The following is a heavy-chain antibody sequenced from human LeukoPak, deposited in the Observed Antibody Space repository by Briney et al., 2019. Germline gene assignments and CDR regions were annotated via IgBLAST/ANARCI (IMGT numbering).Heavy chain of an antibody. J-gene: IGHJ5*02. D-gene: IGHD3-10*01. V-gene: IGHV4-59*01. Sequence: PSETLSLTCTVSGGSISSYYWSWIRQPPGKGLEWIGYIYYSGSTNYNPSLKSRVTISVDTSKNQFSLKLSSVTAADTAVYYCARDLAGYGSGSEVPLAGFDPWGQGTLVTVSS. CDR3: ARDLAGYGSGSEVPLAGFDP. CDR1: GGSISSYY. CDR2: IYYSGST.